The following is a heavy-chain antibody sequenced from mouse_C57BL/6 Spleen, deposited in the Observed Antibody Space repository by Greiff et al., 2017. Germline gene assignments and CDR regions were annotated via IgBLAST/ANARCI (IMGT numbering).Heavy chain of an antibody. J-gene: IGHJ2*01. CDR3: ARTGTLYYFDY. D-gene: IGHD4-1*01. Sequence: VQLQQSGAELVKPGASVKLSCTASGFNIKDYYMHWVKQRTEQGLEWIGRIDPEDGETKYAPNFQGKATITADTSSNQAYLQLSSLTSEYTAFYYCARTGTLYYFDYWGQGTTLTVSS. CDR1: GFNIKDYY. V-gene: IGHV14-2*01. CDR2: IDPEDGET.